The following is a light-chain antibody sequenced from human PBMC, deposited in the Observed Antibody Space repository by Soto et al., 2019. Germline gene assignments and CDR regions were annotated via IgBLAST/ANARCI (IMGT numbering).Light chain of an antibody. CDR2: GAS. J-gene: IGKJ4*01. CDR3: QQYNNGLPLI. CDR1: QSASNN. Sequence: EIVMTQSPVTLSVSPGERATLSCRASQSASNNLAWYQQKPGQAPRLLIYGASTRATGIPARFSGSGSGTAFTLTISSRQSEVFVVYYCQQYNNGLPLICGGGTKVEIK. V-gene: IGKV3D-15*01.